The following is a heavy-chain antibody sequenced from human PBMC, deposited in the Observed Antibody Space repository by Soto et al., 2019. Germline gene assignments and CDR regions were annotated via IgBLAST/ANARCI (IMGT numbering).Heavy chain of an antibody. CDR2: ISAYNGNT. V-gene: IGHV1-18*01. J-gene: IGHJ3*02. CDR1: GYTFTSYG. D-gene: IGHD3-16*02. CDR3: ARVLYDYIWGSYRYGAFDI. Sequence: ASVKVSCKASGYTFTSYGIIWVRQAPGQGLEWMGWISAYNGNTNYAQKLQGRVTMTTDTSTSTAYMELRSLRSDDTAVYYCARVLYDYIWGSYRYGAFDIWGQGTMVTVS.